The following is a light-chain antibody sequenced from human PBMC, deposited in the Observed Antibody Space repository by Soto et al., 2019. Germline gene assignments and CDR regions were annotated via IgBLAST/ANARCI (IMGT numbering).Light chain of an antibody. Sequence: QLVLTQTASASGTPGQTGIISCSGGSSNIERNSVYWYQQVPGTAPKLLIYDNNQRPSGVPDRFSGSKSGTSGSLAIRGLRSEDEAHYYCAAWDDGLSGPVFGGGTKLTVL. CDR2: DNN. J-gene: IGLJ2*01. V-gene: IGLV1-47*02. CDR3: AAWDDGLSGPV. CDR1: SSNIERNS.